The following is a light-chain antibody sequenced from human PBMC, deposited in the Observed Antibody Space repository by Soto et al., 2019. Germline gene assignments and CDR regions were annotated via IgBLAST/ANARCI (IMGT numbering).Light chain of an antibody. CDR2: DAS. CDR3: LQFVKIPHT. CDR1: QDISKF. V-gene: IGKV1-33*01. Sequence: DVQMTQSPPSLSASVGDRVTITCQASQDISKFLNWYQQKPGKAPNLLIYDASNLETGVPSRFSATGSGTDFTFTINSLQPEDFATYYCLQFVKIPHTFGHGTKVEIK. J-gene: IGKJ1*01.